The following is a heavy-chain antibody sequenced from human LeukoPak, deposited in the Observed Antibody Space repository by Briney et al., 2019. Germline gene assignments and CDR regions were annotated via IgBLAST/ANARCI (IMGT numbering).Heavy chain of an antibody. Sequence: GGSLRLSCAASGFTSRSYAMSWVRQAPGKGLEWVSTINGNGDNTYYADSVKGRVTISRGNSKNTLYLQMNSLRVEDTAVYYCARRGTYFPFDYWGQGILVTVSS. CDR2: INGNGDNT. D-gene: IGHD3-10*01. J-gene: IGHJ4*02. CDR1: GFTSRSYA. V-gene: IGHV3-23*01. CDR3: ARRGTYFPFDY.